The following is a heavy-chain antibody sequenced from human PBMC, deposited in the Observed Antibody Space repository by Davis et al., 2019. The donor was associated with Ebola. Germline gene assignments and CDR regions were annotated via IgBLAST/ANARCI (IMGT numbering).Heavy chain of an antibody. D-gene: IGHD5-12*01. Sequence: MPSETLSLTCTVSGGSISSYYWSWIRQPPGKGLEWIGSIYYSGSTNYNPSLKSRVTISVDTSKNQFSLKLSSVTAADTAVYYCARLSGDYRAYNWFDPWGQGTLVTVSS. CDR3: ARLSGDYRAYNWFDP. J-gene: IGHJ5*02. CDR1: GGSISSYY. V-gene: IGHV4-59*01. CDR2: IYYSGST.